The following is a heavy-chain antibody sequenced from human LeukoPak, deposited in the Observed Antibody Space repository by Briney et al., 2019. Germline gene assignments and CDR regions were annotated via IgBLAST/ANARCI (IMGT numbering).Heavy chain of an antibody. Sequence: GGSLRPSCAASGFAFSSNWMHWVRQTPGKGLVWVSRINSGGSGTSYADSVEGRFTISRDNAKNTLYLQMNSLKGEDTAAYYCATSLGPLTEYWGQGTLVTVSS. V-gene: IGHV3-74*01. D-gene: IGHD7-27*01. CDR3: ATSLGPLTEY. J-gene: IGHJ4*02. CDR2: INSGGSGT. CDR1: GFAFSSNW.